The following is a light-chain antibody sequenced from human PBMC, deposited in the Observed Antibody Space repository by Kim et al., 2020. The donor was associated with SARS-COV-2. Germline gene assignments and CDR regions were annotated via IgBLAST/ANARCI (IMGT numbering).Light chain of an antibody. CDR3: QSYDSSNYV. CDR2: EDN. CDR1: SGSIASNY. V-gene: IGLV6-57*03. Sequence: GQTVTISGTRSSGSIASNYVQWYQQRPGSAPTTVIYEDNQRPSGVPDRFSGSIDSSSNSASLTISGLKTEDEADYYCQSYDSSNYVFGTGTKVTVL. J-gene: IGLJ1*01.